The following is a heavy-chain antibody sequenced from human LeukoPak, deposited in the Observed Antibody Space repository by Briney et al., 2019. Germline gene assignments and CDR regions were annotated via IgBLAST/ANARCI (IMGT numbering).Heavy chain of an antibody. V-gene: IGHV1-69*13. CDR2: IIPIFGTA. CDR1: GGTFSSYA. J-gene: IGHJ4*02. CDR3: ASIGPELQLEPEYYFDY. D-gene: IGHD1-1*01. Sequence: SVKVSCKASGGTFSSYAISWVRQAPGQGLEWMGGIIPIFGTANYAQKFQGRVTITADESTSTAYMELSSLRSEDAAVYYCASIGPELQLEPEYYFDYWGQGTLVTVSS.